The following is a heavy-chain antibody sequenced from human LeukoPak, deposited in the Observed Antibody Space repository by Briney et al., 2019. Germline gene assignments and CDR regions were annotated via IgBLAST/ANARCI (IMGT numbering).Heavy chain of an antibody. V-gene: IGHV3-23*01. D-gene: IGHD2-15*01. CDR3: AKDGYCSGGSCYSVDAFDI. Sequence: HAGGSLRLSCAASGFTFSSYAMSCVLQAPGKGLEWLSAISGSGGSTYYADSVKGRFTISRDNSKNTLYLQMNSLRAEDTAVYYCAKDGYCSGGSCYSVDAFDIWGQGTMVTVSS. CDR1: GFTFSSYA. CDR2: ISGSGGST. J-gene: IGHJ3*02.